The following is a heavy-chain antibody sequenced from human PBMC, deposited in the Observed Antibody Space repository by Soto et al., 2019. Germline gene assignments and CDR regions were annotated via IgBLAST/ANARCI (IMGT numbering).Heavy chain of an antibody. CDR3: VRSWWVYCSSTRCYSTWLDH. D-gene: IGHD2-2*02. Sequence: EVQLVESGGGLVQPGGSLRLSCVASGFTFSSHEMNWVRQAPGKGLEWVSYISSSGSPIDYADSVRGRFTISRDNAKNSVILQMNSLSVEDTAVYYCVRSWWVYCSSTRCYSTWLDHWGQGTLVTVAS. CDR2: ISSSGSPI. CDR1: GFTFSSHE. V-gene: IGHV3-48*03. J-gene: IGHJ5*02.